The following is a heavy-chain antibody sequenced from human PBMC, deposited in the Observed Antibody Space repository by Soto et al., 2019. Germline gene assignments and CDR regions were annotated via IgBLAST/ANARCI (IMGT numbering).Heavy chain of an antibody. V-gene: IGHV1-18*01. CDR2: ISAYNGNT. J-gene: IGHJ5*02. CDR1: GYTFTSYG. CDR3: ARDRKSRIAAAVPDP. Sequence: QVQLVQSGAEVKKPGASVKVSCKASGYTFTSYGISWVRQAPGQGLEWMGWISAYNGNTNYAQKLQGRVTMTTDTPKSTAYMELSSLRSADTAVYYCARDRKSRIAAAVPDPWGQGTLVTVSS. D-gene: IGHD6-13*01.